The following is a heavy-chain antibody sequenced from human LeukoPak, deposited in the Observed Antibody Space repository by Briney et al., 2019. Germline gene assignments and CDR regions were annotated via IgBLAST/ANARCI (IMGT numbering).Heavy chain of an antibody. V-gene: IGHV3-7*01. CDR3: ARVEYYYGSGSHFDY. J-gene: IGHJ4*02. CDR2: IKQDGSEK. Sequence: GGSLRLSCAASGFTFSSYWMSWVRQAPGKGLGWVANIKQDGSEKYYVDSVKGRFTISRDNAKNSLYLQMNSLRAEDTAVYYCARVEYYYGSGSHFDYWGQGTLVTVSS. CDR1: GFTFSSYW. D-gene: IGHD3-10*01.